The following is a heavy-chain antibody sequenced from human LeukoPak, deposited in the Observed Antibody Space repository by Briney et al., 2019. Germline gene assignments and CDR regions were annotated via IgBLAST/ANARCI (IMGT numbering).Heavy chain of an antibody. V-gene: IGHV3-30*02. CDR3: AKDRRITLGWSAGGGFDY. CDR2: IRYDGSNK. Sequence: GGSLRLSCAASGFTFSSYGMHWVRQAPGKGLEWVAFIRYDGSNKYYADSVKGRFTISRDNSKNTLYLQTNSLRAEDTAVYYCAKDRRITLGWSAGGGFDYWGQGTLVTVSS. CDR1: GFTFSSYG. J-gene: IGHJ4*02. D-gene: IGHD3-3*01.